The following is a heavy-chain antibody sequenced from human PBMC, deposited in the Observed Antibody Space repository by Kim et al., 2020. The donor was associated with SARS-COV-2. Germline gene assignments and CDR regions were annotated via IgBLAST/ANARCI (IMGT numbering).Heavy chain of an antibody. CDR2: T. D-gene: IGHD4-17*01. Sequence: TNSHPSLKRRVTISVDTSKNPFSLKLSSVTAADTAVYYCARLQTTVTHDYWGQGTLVTVSS. CDR3: ARLQTTVTHDY. V-gene: IGHV4-61*07. J-gene: IGHJ4*02.